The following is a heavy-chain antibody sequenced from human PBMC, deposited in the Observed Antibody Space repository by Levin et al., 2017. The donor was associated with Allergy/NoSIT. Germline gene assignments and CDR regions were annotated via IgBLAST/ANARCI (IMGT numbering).Heavy chain of an antibody. Sequence: SETLSLTCAVYGGSFSGYYWSWIRQPPGKGLEWIGEINHSGSTNYNPSLKSRVTISVDTSKNQFSLKLSSVTAADTAVYYCARVGRSFDYWGQGTLVTVSS. V-gene: IGHV4-34*01. D-gene: IGHD1-26*01. J-gene: IGHJ4*02. CDR1: GGSFSGYY. CDR3: ARVGRSFDY. CDR2: INHSGST.